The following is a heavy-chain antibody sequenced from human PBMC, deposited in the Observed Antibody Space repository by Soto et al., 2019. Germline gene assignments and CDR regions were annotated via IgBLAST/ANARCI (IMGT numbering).Heavy chain of an antibody. CDR1: GFTFSSYG. Sequence: GSLRLSCAASGFTFSSYGMHWVRQAPGKGLEWVAVISYDGSNKYYADSVKGRFTISRDNSKNTLYLQMNSLRAEDTAVHYCAKGYYGDPAAPGYWGQGTLVTVSS. J-gene: IGHJ4*02. CDR3: AKGYYGDPAAPGY. V-gene: IGHV3-30*18. CDR2: ISYDGSNK. D-gene: IGHD4-17*01.